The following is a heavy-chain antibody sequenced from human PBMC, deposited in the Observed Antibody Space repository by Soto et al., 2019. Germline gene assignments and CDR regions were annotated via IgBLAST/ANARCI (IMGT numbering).Heavy chain of an antibody. CDR1: GFSFDDFA. J-gene: IGHJ5*02. CDR3: TRERVRYFDA. V-gene: IGHV3-9*01. CDR2: ITWNSISV. D-gene: IGHD3-9*01. Sequence: GGSLRLSCAASGFSFDDFAMHWVRQAPGKGLEWISGITWNSISVDYADSVKGRFTISRDNDRNSLYLQMNSLRPEDTAVYYCTRERVRYFDAWGQGTLVTVSS.